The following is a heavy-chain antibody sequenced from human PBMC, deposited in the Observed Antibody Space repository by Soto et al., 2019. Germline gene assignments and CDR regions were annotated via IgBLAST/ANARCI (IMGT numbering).Heavy chain of an antibody. D-gene: IGHD3-10*01. J-gene: IGHJ4*02. CDR2: IIPIFGTA. Sequence: GASVKVSCKASGGTFSSYAISWLRQSAGQGLEWMGGIIPIFGTANYAQKFQGRVTITADESTSTAYMELSSLRSEDTAVYYCARDRSGYGSGSYYSNWGQGTLVTVSS. CDR3: ARDRSGYGSGSYYSN. CDR1: GGTFSSYA. V-gene: IGHV1-69*13.